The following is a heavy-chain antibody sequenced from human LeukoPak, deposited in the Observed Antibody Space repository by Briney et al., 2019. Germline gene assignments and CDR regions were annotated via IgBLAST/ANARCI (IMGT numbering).Heavy chain of an antibody. CDR3: ARGAGYDFWSGYYYRLGYYFDY. CDR1: GGSISSYY. V-gene: IGHV4-59*01. Sequence: SETLSLTCTVSGGSISSYYWSWIRQPPGKGLEWIGYIYYSGSTNYNPSLKSRVTISVDTSKNQFSLKLSSVTAADTAVYYCARGAGYDFWSGYYYRLGYYFDYWGQGTLVTVSS. J-gene: IGHJ4*02. D-gene: IGHD3-3*01. CDR2: IYYSGST.